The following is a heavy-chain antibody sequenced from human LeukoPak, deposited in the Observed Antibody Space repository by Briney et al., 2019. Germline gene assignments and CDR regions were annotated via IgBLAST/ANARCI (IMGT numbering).Heavy chain of an antibody. D-gene: IGHD3-9*01. CDR2: INPNSGGT. CDR3: ARDAHGLATQYYDILTGYYDP. Sequence: ASVKVSCKASGYTFTGYYMNWVRQAPGQGLEWMGWINPNSGGTNYAQKFQGRVTMTRDTSISTAYMELSRLRSDDTAVYYCARDAHGLATQYYDILTGYYDPWGQGTLVTVSS. CDR1: GYTFTGYY. V-gene: IGHV1-2*02. J-gene: IGHJ5*02.